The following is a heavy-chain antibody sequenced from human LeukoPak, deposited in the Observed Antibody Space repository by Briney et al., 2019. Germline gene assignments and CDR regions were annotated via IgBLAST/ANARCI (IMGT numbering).Heavy chain of an antibody. CDR1: GGSFSGYY. J-gene: IGHJ4*02. V-gene: IGHV4-34*01. D-gene: IGHD1/OR15-1a*01. Sequence: SETLSLTCAVYGGSFSGYYWTWIRQPPGKGLEWIGEIKHSGNTNYNTTLKSRVTISLDTSKKQFSLRLYFVTAADTAVYYCARVSGLNNFDSWGQGTLVTVSS. CDR3: ARVSGLNNFDS. CDR2: IKHSGNT.